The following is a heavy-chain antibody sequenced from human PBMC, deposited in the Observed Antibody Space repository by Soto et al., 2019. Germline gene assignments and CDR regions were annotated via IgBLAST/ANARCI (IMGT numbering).Heavy chain of an antibody. V-gene: IGHV4-39*07. D-gene: IGHD4-17*01. J-gene: IGHJ6*03. CDR2: IYYSGST. Sequence: SETLSLTCTVSGGSISSSSYYWGWIRQPPGKGLEWIGSIYYSGSTYYNPSLKSRVTISVDTSKNQFSLKLSSVTAADTAVYYCARGLGDYGEYYYYYMDVWGKGTTVTVSS. CDR3: ARGLGDYGEYYYYYMDV. CDR1: GGSISSSSYY.